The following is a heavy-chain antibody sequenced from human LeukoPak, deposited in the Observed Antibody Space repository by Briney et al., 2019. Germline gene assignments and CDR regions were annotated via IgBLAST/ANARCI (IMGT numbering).Heavy chain of an antibody. CDR1: GFTFSNYV. J-gene: IGHJ5*02. Sequence: GGSLRLSCAASGFTFSNYVINWVRQAPGKGLEWVSSISSGSTYIYYADLVKGRFTISRDNANSSLYLQMSSLRDEDTAVYYCATNPRLEWLPWGQGTLVTVSS. V-gene: IGHV3-21*01. D-gene: IGHD3-3*01. CDR3: ATNPRLEWLP. CDR2: ISSGSTYI.